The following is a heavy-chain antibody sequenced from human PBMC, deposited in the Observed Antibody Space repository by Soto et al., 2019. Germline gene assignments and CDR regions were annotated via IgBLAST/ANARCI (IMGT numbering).Heavy chain of an antibody. Sequence: QVQLVQSGAEVKKPGSSVKVSCKASGGTFSSYTISWVRQAPGQGLEWMGRIIPILGIANYAQKFQGRVTITADKSTSTAYMELSGLRSEDTAVYYCARGYCSGGSCRRVDAFDIWGQGTMVTVSS. V-gene: IGHV1-69*02. J-gene: IGHJ3*02. D-gene: IGHD2-15*01. CDR2: IIPILGIA. CDR1: GGTFSSYT. CDR3: ARGYCSGGSCRRVDAFDI.